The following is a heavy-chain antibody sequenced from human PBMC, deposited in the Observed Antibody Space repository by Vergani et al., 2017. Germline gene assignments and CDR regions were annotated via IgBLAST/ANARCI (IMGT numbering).Heavy chain of an antibody. V-gene: IGHV1-18*01. J-gene: IGHJ6*02. Sequence: QVQLVQSGAEVKKPGASVKVSCKASGYTFTSYGISWVRQAPGQGLEWMGWISAYNGNTNYAQKRQGRVTMTTDTSTSTAYMELRSLRSDDTAVYYCARDGCLLEWLPLSSYYYYGMDVWGQGTTVTVSS. D-gene: IGHD3-3*01. CDR2: ISAYNGNT. CDR3: ARDGCLLEWLPLSSYYYYGMDV. CDR1: GYTFTSYG.